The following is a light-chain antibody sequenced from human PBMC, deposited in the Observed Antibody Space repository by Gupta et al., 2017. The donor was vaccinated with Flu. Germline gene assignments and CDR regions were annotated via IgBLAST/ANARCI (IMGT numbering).Light chain of an antibody. CDR1: QNVRSY. J-gene: IGKJ1*01. CDR2: ATS. CDR3: QQGYSSLWT. Sequence: QMTQSPSYLSASVGDSITISCRASQNVRSYLSWYQQKPGEAPKLLIYATSVLQTGFPSRFSATGSGTDFSLTISRLQPEDAATYFCQQGYSSLWTFGQGTKVEI. V-gene: IGKV1-39*01.